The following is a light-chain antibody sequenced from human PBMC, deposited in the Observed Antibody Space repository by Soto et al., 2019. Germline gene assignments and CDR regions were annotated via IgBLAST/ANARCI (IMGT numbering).Light chain of an antibody. V-gene: IGLV1-40*01. CDR2: GNT. CDR3: NSYTSRSTLV. Sequence: QAVVTQPPSVSGAPGQRVTISCTGSSSNIGAGYDVHWYQQFPGTTPKFLIYGNTNRPSGVPDRFSASKSGTSASLDITGLQAEDEAEYYCNSYTSRSTLVFGGGTKLTVL. J-gene: IGLJ2*01. CDR1: SSNIGAGYD.